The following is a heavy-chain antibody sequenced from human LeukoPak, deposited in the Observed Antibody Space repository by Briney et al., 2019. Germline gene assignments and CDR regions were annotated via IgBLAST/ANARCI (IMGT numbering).Heavy chain of an antibody. V-gene: IGHV3-21*01. CDR1: GFTFSSYS. CDR3: ARDRGYEDAFDI. J-gene: IGHJ3*02. CDR2: ISSSSSYI. D-gene: IGHD5-12*01. Sequence: GGSLRLSCTVSGFTFSSYSMNWVRQAPGKGLEWVSSISSSSSYIYYADSVKGRFTISRDNAKNSLYLQMNSLRAEDTAVYYYARDRGYEDAFDIWGQGTMVTVSS.